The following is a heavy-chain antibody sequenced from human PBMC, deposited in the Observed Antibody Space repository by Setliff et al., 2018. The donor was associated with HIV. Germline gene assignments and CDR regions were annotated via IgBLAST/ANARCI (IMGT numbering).Heavy chain of an antibody. Sequence: SETLSLTCAVYGGSFSGFYWIWIRQPPRKGLEWIGEVSHRGNTEYNPSLKSRVTISVDTSKNHFSLRLSHVTAADTAVYYCARQGAVTGHSFDYWGQGALVTVSS. J-gene: IGHJ4*02. CDR1: GGSFSGFY. V-gene: IGHV4-34*01. CDR2: VSHRGNT. CDR3: ARQGAVTGHSFDY. D-gene: IGHD6-19*01.